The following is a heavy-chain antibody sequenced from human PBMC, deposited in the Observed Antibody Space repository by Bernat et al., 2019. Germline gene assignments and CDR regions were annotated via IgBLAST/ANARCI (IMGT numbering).Heavy chain of an antibody. Sequence: QVQLVESGGGVVQPGGSLRLSCAASGFTFSDYGMHWVRQAPGKGLEWVAFVRYDGSNKYYADSVTGRFTISRDNPKNTLYLQMNSLRPEDTAVYYCAKDHPYGMDVWGQGTTVTVSS. CDR1: GFTFSDYG. CDR3: AKDHPYGMDV. CDR2: VRYDGSNK. J-gene: IGHJ6*01. V-gene: IGHV3-30*02.